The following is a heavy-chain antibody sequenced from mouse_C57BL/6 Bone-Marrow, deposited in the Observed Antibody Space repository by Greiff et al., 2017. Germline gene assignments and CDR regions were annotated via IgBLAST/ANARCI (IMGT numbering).Heavy chain of an antibody. Sequence: QVQLQQSGAELVRPGASVNLSCRASGYSFTDYYVNWVKQRPGQGLEWIARIYPGSGNPYYSENFKGKATLTAETSSSPAYMHLSSLTSEDSTVYFGEREVERGAMDYWGQGTSGTVSS. CDR3: EREVERGAMDY. J-gene: IGHJ4*01. CDR1: GYSFTDYY. V-gene: IGHV1-76*01. D-gene: IGHD1-1*02. CDR2: IYPGSGNP.